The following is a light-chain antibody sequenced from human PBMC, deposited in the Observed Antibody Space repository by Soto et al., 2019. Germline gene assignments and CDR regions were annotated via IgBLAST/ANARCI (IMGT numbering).Light chain of an antibody. CDR2: AAS. CDR3: QQRSNWPPLT. J-gene: IGKJ4*01. CDR1: QSVDSTY. Sequence: EIVLTQSPGTLSFSPGEIATLSFSASQSVDSTYLAWYQQKPGQAPRLLIYAASLRATGIPDRFSGSGSGTDFTLTISSLEPEDFAVYYCQQRSNWPPLTFGGGTKVDIK. V-gene: IGKV3D-20*02.